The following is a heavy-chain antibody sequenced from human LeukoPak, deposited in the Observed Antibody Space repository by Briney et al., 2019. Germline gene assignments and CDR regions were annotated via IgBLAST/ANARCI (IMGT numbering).Heavy chain of an antibody. D-gene: IGHD3-10*01. CDR3: AKVTEEYYYGSGTLNAFDI. CDR2: IRYDGSNK. Sequence: PGGSLRLSCAASGFTFSSYGMHWVRQAPGKGLEWVAFIRYDGSNKYYADSVKGRFTISRDNSKNTLYLQMNSLRAEDTAVYYCAKVTEEYYYGSGTLNAFDIWGQGTMVTVSS. V-gene: IGHV3-30*02. CDR1: GFTFSSYG. J-gene: IGHJ3*02.